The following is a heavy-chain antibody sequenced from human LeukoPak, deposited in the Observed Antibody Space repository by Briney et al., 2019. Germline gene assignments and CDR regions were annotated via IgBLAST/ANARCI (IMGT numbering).Heavy chain of an antibody. V-gene: IGHV4-59*01. Sequence: GSLRLSCAASGFTFSDYYMSWIRQPPGKGLEWIGYIYYSGSTNYNPSLKSRVTISVDTSKNQFSLKLSSVTAADTAVYYCARGGFWFDPWGQGTLVTVS. CDR1: GFTFSDYY. J-gene: IGHJ5*02. D-gene: IGHD3-10*01. CDR3: ARGGFWFDP. CDR2: IYYSGST.